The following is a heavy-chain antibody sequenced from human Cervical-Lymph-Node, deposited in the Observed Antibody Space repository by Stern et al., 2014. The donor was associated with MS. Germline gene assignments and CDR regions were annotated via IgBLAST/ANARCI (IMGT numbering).Heavy chain of an antibody. V-gene: IGHV4-59*01. CDR2: IYYRWST. CDR1: GGSISSYY. Sequence: VQLVESGPGLVKPSETLSLTCTVSGGSISSYYWSWIRRPPGKGLEWIGYIYYRWSTNYNHSLKSRVTISVDTSKNQFSLKLSSVTAADTAVYYCARGCSSSPPFDYWGQGTLVTVSS. D-gene: IGHD6-6*01. J-gene: IGHJ4*02. CDR3: ARGCSSSPPFDY.